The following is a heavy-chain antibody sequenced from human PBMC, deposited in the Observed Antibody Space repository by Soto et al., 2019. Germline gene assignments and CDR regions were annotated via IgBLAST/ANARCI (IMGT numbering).Heavy chain of an antibody. Sequence: QVQVVQSGAEVKKPGASVKVSCKSSGYTFTGYYMHWVRQAPGQGLAWMGWINPNSGGINYAQKLQGRVTMPRYTSISTAYMELNRLTSDDTAVDYCARGTPAWAAGGHNWFDPWGQGTRVTVSS. CDR3: ARGTPAWAAGGHNWFDP. CDR2: INPNSGGI. V-gene: IGHV1-2*02. J-gene: IGHJ5*02. CDR1: GYTFTGYY. D-gene: IGHD6-13*01.